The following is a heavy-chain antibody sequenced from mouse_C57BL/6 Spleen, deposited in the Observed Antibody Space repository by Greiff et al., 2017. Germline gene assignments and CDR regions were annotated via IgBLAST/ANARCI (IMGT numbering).Heavy chain of an antibody. V-gene: IGHV1-52*01. CDR3: ARGGLLPTVVPYYFDY. J-gene: IGHJ2*01. CDR1: GYTFTSYW. CDR2: IDPSDSET. Sequence: QVQLQQPGAELVRPGSSVKLSCKASGYTFTSYWMHWVKQRPIQGLEWIGNIDPSDSETHYNQKFKDKATLTVDKSSSTAYMQLSSLTSEDSAVYYCARGGLLPTVVPYYFDYWGQGTTLTVSS. D-gene: IGHD1-1*01.